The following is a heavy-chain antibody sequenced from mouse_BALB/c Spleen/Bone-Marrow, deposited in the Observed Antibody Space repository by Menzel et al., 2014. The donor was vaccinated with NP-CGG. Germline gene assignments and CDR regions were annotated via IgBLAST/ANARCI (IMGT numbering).Heavy chain of an antibody. CDR2: IDPANGNT. V-gene: IGHV14-3*02. Sequence: EVQLQQSGAELVKQGASVRLSCTASGFNIKDTYMHWVKQRPEQCLAWIGRIDPANGNTKYDPKFQGKATITADTSSNTAYLQLSSLTSEDTAVYYCAMITTGAWFSYWGQGTLVTVSA. CDR3: AMITTGAWFSY. D-gene: IGHD2-4*01. J-gene: IGHJ3*01. CDR1: GFNIKDTY.